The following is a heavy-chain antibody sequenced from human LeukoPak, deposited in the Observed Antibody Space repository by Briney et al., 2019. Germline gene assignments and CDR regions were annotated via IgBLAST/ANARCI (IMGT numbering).Heavy chain of an antibody. J-gene: IGHJ6*02. CDR1: GYTFTSYG. D-gene: IGHD3-9*01. Sequence: ASVKVSCKASGYTFTSYGISWVRQAPGQGLEWMGWISAYNGNTNYAQKLQGRVTMTTDTSTSTAYMELRSLRSDDTAVYYCAREDSEGPVLRYFDWLLTPRPYYYYYGMDVWGQGTTVTVSS. CDR2: ISAYNGNT. V-gene: IGHV1-18*01. CDR3: AREDSEGPVLRYFDWLLTPRPYYYYYGMDV.